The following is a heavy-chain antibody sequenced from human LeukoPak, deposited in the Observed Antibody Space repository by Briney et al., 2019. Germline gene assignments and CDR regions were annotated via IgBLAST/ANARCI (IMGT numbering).Heavy chain of an antibody. Sequence: PSETLSLTCTVSDGAIAGYSWSWIRQPPGKGLEWIGYIYYSGDTNYNPSLQSRVTVSVDTSKNQFSLKLTSVTAADTAVYYCVRYYYDSSGYYPRRSNYFDYWGQGTLVTVSS. CDR1: DGAIAGYS. V-gene: IGHV4-59*01. CDR2: IYYSGDT. CDR3: VRYYYDSSGYYPRRSNYFDY. J-gene: IGHJ4*02. D-gene: IGHD3-22*01.